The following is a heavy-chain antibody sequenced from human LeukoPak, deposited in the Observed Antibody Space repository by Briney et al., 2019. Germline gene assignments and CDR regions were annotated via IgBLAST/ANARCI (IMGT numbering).Heavy chain of an antibody. CDR1: GGSFSGYY. CDR3: ARGTWIQLWL. J-gene: IGHJ4*02. Sequence: SETLSLTCAAYGGSFSGYYWSWIRQPPGKGLEWIGEINHSGSTNYNPSLKSRVTISVDTSKNQFSLKLSSVTAADTAVYYCARGTWIQLWLWGQGTLVTVSS. V-gene: IGHV4-34*01. CDR2: INHSGST. D-gene: IGHD5-18*01.